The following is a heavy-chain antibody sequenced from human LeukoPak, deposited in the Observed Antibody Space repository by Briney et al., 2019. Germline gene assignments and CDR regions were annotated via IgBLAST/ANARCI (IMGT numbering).Heavy chain of an antibody. D-gene: IGHD6-13*01. Sequence: ASVKVSCKASGYTFTSYHMHWVRQAPGQGLEWMGKINLSGGSTTYAQKFQGRVTMTRDTSTSTVYMELSSLRSEDTAVYYCARDQAAAGTLYWYFDLWGRGTLVTVSS. V-gene: IGHV1-46*01. CDR1: GYTFTSYH. CDR3: ARDQAAAGTLYWYFDL. CDR2: INLSGGST. J-gene: IGHJ2*01.